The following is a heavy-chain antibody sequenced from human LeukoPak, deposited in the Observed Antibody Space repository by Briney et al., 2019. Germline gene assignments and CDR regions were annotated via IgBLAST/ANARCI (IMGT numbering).Heavy chain of an antibody. Sequence: SETLSLTCTVSGGSISSSSYYWGWIRQPPGKGLEWIGSIYYSGSTNYNPSLKSRVTMSVDTSKNQFSLKLSSVTAADTAVYYCARDRRGSGWYTDYWGQGTLVTVSS. CDR3: ARDRRGSGWYTDY. CDR1: GGSISSSSYY. V-gene: IGHV4-39*07. CDR2: IYYSGST. J-gene: IGHJ4*02. D-gene: IGHD6-19*01.